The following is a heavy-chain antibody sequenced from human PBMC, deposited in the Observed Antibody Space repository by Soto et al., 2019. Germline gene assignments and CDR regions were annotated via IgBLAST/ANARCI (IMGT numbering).Heavy chain of an antibody. V-gene: IGHV5-10-1*01. CDR1: GYSFTSYW. CDR3: ASSSGYYGSGRGHGAFDI. CDR2: IDPIDSYT. Sequence: PGESLKISCKGSGYSFTSYWISWVRQMPGKGLELMGMIDPIDSYTNFSPSFQGHVTISADKSISTAYLQWSSLKASDTAMYYCASSSGYYGSGRGHGAFDIWGQGTMVTVSS. J-gene: IGHJ3*02. D-gene: IGHD3-10*01.